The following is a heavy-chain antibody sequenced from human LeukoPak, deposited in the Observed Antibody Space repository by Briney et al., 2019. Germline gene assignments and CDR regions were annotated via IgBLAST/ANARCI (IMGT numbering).Heavy chain of an antibody. CDR1: GGSINGPS. D-gene: IGHD2-15*01. J-gene: IGHJ4*02. Sequence: SEALPLPCTVSGGSINGPSWSWVRKPPGKGLEWFGYIYYSGSTNYNPSLKSRLTISVDTSKNQFSLKLTSVTAADTAFYYCARGLGWGYCSAPICNLDSWGQGALVTVSS. CDR2: IYYSGST. CDR3: ARGLGWGYCSAPICNLDS. V-gene: IGHV4-59*11.